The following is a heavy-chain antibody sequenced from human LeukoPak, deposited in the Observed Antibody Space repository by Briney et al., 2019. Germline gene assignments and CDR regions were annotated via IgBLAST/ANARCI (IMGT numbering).Heavy chain of an antibody. CDR2: ISSSGSTI. V-gene: IGHV3-11*04. CDR1: GFTFSDYY. Sequence: GGSLRLSCAASGFTFSDYYMTWIRQAPGKGLQWVSYISSSGSTIYYADFVKSRFTISRDNAKNSLSLQMNSLRAEDTAVYYCARQVQGFDPWGQGTLVTVSS. CDR3: ARQVQGFDP. J-gene: IGHJ5*02.